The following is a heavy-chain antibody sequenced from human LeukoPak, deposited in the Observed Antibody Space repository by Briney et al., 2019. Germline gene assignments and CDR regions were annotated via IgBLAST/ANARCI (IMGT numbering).Heavy chain of an antibody. CDR1: GFTFSSYS. J-gene: IGHJ6*02. D-gene: IGHD1-26*01. V-gene: IGHV3-21*01. CDR2: ISSSSYYI. Sequence: PGGSLRLSCAASGFTFSSYSMNWVRQAPGKGLEWVSSISSSSYYIYYGDSVQGRFTISRDNAKNSLYLQMNSLRVEDTAVYYCARQSVGADGYGMDVWGQGTTVTVSS. CDR3: ARQSVGADGYGMDV.